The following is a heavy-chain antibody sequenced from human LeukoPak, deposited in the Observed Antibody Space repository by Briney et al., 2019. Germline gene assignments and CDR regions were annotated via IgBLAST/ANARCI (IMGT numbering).Heavy chain of an antibody. CDR2: IRNSGDTT. CDR1: GFIFSNYV. J-gene: IGHJ2*01. Sequence: GGSLRLSCAASGFIFSNYVMSWVRQAPGKGLEWVSAIRNSGDTTYYIGSVKGRFTISRDNSENTLYLQMNSLRAEDTAVYYCAKPSRPEWLLRNWYFDLWGRGTLVTVSS. D-gene: IGHD3-22*01. V-gene: IGHV3-23*01. CDR3: AKPSRPEWLLRNWYFDL.